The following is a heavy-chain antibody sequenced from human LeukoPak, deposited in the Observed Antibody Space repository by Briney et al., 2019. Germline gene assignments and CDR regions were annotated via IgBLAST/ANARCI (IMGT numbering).Heavy chain of an antibody. CDR1: GFTFNNYA. CDR3: ATATTYYDFLTGYSGPRGY. V-gene: IGHV3-30*02. D-gene: IGHD3-9*01. CDR2: IRYDGSNK. J-gene: IGHJ4*02. Sequence: GGSLRLSCAASGFTFNNYAMSWVRQAPGKGLEWVAFIRYDGSNKYYADSVKGRFTISRDNSKSTLYPQMNSLRAEDTAVYYCATATTYYDFLTGYSGPRGYWGQGTLVTVSS.